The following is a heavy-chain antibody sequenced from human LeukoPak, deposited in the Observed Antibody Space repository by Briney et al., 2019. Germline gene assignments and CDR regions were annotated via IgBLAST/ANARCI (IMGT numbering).Heavy chain of an antibody. CDR3: AKHPQLRYFDWFPTCFD. Sequence: TGGSLRLSCAASGFTFSSYAMSWVRQAPGKGLEWVSAISGSGGSTYYADSVKGRFTISRDNSKNTLYLQMNSLRAEDTAVYYCAKHPQLRYFDWFPTCFDWGQGTLVTVSS. CDR1: GFTFSSYA. CDR2: ISGSGGST. D-gene: IGHD3-9*01. V-gene: IGHV3-23*01. J-gene: IGHJ4*02.